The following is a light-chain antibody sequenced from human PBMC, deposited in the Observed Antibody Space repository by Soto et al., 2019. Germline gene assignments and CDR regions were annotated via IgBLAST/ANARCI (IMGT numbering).Light chain of an antibody. J-gene: IGLJ2*01. CDR3: QTWGAGMV. V-gene: IGLV4-69*01. Sequence: QTVVTQSPSASASLGASVKLTCTLSSGHSSYTIAWHQQPPEKGPRFLMRLNSDGSHNKGDGIPDRFSGSSSGAERYLTISSLQSEDEADYYCQTWGAGMVFGGGTKLTVL. CDR2: LNSDGSH. CDR1: SGHSSYT.